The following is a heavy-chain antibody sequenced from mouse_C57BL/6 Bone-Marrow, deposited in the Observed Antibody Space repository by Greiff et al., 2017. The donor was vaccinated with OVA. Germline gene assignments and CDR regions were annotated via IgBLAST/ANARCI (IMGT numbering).Heavy chain of an antibody. V-gene: IGHV1-61*01. CDR3: AREGLLGFAY. D-gene: IGHD2-3*01. Sequence: VQLVESGAELVRPGSSVKLSCKASGYTFTSYWMDWVKQRPGQGLEWIGNIYPSDSETHYNQKFKDKATLTVDKSSSTAYMQLSSLTSEDSAVYYCAREGLLGFAYWGQGTLVTVSA. CDR2: IYPSDSET. J-gene: IGHJ3*01. CDR1: GYTFTSYW.